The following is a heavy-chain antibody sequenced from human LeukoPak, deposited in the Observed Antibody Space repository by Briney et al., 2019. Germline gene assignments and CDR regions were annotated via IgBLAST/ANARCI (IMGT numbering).Heavy chain of an antibody. Sequence: SETLSLTCTVSGGSISSRGHYWGWLRQPPGKGLEWIGSIYYAGDTSSNPSLKSRVAISVDTSKSQFSLYLSSVPAADTAVYYCARHVVAYDYGDYWGQGTLVTVSS. V-gene: IGHV4-39*01. CDR2: IYYAGDT. D-gene: IGHD4-17*01. CDR3: ARHVVAYDYGDY. CDR1: GGSISSRGHY. J-gene: IGHJ4*02.